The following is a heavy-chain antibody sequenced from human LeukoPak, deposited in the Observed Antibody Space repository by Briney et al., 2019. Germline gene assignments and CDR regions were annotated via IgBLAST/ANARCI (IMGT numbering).Heavy chain of an antibody. D-gene: IGHD3-10*02. J-gene: IGHJ6*04. V-gene: IGHV3-48*03. CDR3: AELGITMIGGV. CDR1: GFTFSTYE. CDR2: ISSSGSTI. Sequence: GGSLRLSCAASGFTFSTYEMNWVRQAPGKGLEWVSYISSSGSTIYYADSVKGRFTISRDNAKNSLYLQMNSLRAEDTAVYYCAELGITMIGGVWGKGTTVTISS.